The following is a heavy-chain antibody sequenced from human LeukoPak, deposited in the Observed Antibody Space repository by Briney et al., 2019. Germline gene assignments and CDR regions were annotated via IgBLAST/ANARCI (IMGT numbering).Heavy chain of an antibody. CDR1: GYSISSGYD. Sequence: SETLSLTCTVSGYSISSGYDWGWIRQPPGKGLEWIGSIYYRRTTYYNPSLKSRVTISVDTSQNQFSLNLTSVTAADTAVYYCARYGSATIARFDYWGQGTLVTVSS. CDR2: IYYRRTT. CDR3: ARYGSATIARFDY. D-gene: IGHD5-24*01. J-gene: IGHJ4*02. V-gene: IGHV4-38-2*02.